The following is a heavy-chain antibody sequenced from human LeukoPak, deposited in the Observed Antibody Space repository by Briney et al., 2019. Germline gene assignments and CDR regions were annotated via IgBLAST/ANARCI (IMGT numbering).Heavy chain of an antibody. CDR2: INTDGSST. V-gene: IGHV3-74*01. CDR1: GVTFSSYW. D-gene: IGHD4-17*01. CDR3: ARDTVPAGVDAFDI. J-gene: IGHJ3*02. Sequence: GGALRLSRAASGVTFSSYWMHWVRQAPGKGLVWVSRINTDGSSTSYADSVKGRFTISRDNAKNTLYLQMNSLRAEDTAVYYCARDTVPAGVDAFDIWGQGTMVTVSS.